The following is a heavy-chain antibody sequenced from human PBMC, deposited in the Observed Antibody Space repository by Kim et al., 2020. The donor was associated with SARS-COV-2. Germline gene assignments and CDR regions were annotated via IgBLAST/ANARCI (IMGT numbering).Heavy chain of an antibody. CDR2: IGDSGERT. V-gene: IGHV3-23*01. Sequence: GGSLRLSCAASGFTFTNYGMSWVRQAPGKGLEWLSGIGDSGERTFYADSVTGRFTVSRDNSKNTLYLEMKSLRADDTAGYYCVSHSSCWFVGAANWGQGT. CDR1: GFTFTNYG. D-gene: IGHD6-19*01. J-gene: IGHJ4*03. CDR3: VSHSSCWFVGAAN.